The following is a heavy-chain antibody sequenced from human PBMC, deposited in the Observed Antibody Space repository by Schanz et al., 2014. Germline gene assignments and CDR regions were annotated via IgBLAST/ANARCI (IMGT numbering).Heavy chain of an antibody. Sequence: QVQLVQSGAEVKKPGASVRVSCKASGYTFTGYYMNWVRQAPGQGLEWMGWINPNSGGTDYAQKFQGRVTMTSDTSISTAYMVLSRLRSDDTAIYYGARVWGGPTVTTGYYGMDVWGQGTTVTVSS. J-gene: IGHJ6*02. CDR3: ARVWGGPTVTTGYYGMDV. V-gene: IGHV1-2*02. CDR1: GYTFTGYY. D-gene: IGHD4-17*01. CDR2: INPNSGGT.